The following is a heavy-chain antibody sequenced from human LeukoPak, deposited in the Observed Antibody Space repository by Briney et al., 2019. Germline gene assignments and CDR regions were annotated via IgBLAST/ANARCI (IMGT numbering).Heavy chain of an antibody. CDR1: GFTFSSYA. CDR3: VKDPSITMVRGGHFDY. CDR2: ISSNGGST. D-gene: IGHD3-10*01. V-gene: IGHV3-64D*06. Sequence: PGGSLRLSCAASGFTFSSYAMHWVRQAPGKGLEYVSVISSNGGSTYYADSVKGRFTISRDNSKNTLYLQMSSLRAEDTAVYYCVKDPSITMVRGGHFDYWGQGTLVTVSS. J-gene: IGHJ4*02.